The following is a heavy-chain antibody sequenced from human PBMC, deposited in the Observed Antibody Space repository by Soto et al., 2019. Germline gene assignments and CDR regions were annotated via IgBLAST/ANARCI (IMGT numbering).Heavy chain of an antibody. J-gene: IGHJ4*01. V-gene: IGHV4-30-2*01. D-gene: IGHD6-19*01. CDR2: MYHSGST. CDR3: ARHDGFSSGWIFDY. CDR1: GGSISSGGYS. Sequence: SETLSLTCAVSGGSISSGGYSWSWIRQPPGKGLEWIGYMYHSGSTYYNPSPKSRVTISIDRSKNQFSLKLSSVTAADTAVYYCARHDGFSSGWIFDYWGHGTLVTVSS.